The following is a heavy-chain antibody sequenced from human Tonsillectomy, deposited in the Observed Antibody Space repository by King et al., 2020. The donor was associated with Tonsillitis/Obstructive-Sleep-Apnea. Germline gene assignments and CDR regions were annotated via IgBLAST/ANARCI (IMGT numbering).Heavy chain of an antibody. V-gene: IGHV3-23*04. CDR3: AKRYCTTTGCSFCDY. Sequence: VQLVESGGGLVQPGGSLRLSCAASGFSFNYYVMGWVRQAPGRGLEWVSAIGGSGGSTYYTDSVKGRFTISRDNSKNTFYLQMNGLRAEDTAVYYCAKRYCTTTGCSFCDYWGQGTLVTVSS. CDR2: IGGSGGST. J-gene: IGHJ4*02. CDR1: GFSFNYYV. D-gene: IGHD2-2*01.